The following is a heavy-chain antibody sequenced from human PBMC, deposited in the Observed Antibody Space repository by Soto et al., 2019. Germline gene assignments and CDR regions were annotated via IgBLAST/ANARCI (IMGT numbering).Heavy chain of an antibody. CDR3: SRDAQKWLLASFDI. J-gene: IGHJ3*02. D-gene: IGHD6-19*01. Sequence: QVQLVQSGAEVKEPGASVKVSCKASGYTFVSYGISWVRQAPGQGLEWMGWISPYNGNTNYAQKFQGRVTMTTDTSTSTVYMELRSLRSDDTAVYYCSRDAQKWLLASFDIWGQGTMVTVSS. CDR1: GYTFVSYG. CDR2: ISPYNGNT. V-gene: IGHV1-18*01.